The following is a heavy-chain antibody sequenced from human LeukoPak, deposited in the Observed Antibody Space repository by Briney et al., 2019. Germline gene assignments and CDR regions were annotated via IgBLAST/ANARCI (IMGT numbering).Heavy chain of an antibody. Sequence: ASVKVSCKASGYTFTGYYMHWVRQAPGQGLEWMGRINPNSGGTYYAQKFQDRVTMTRDTSISTAYMEPSRLTSDDTAVYYCARGPRSSSGYYEFDYWGQGTLVTVSS. V-gene: IGHV1-2*06. CDR1: GYTFTGYY. CDR3: ARGPRSSSGYYEFDY. J-gene: IGHJ4*02. CDR2: INPNSGGT. D-gene: IGHD3-22*01.